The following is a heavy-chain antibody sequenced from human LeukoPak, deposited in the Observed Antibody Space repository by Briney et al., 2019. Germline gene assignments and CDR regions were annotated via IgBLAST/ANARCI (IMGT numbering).Heavy chain of an antibody. V-gene: IGHV4-38-2*02. J-gene: IGHJ4*02. CDR2: IYHSGST. CDR1: GYSISSGYY. CDR3: ARDPAARPFDY. Sequence: SETLSLTCTVSGYSISSGYYWGWIRQPPGKGLEWIGSIYHSGSTYYNPSLKSRVTISVDRSKNQFSLKLSSVTAADTAVYYCARDPAARPFDYWGQGTLVTVSS. D-gene: IGHD6-6*01.